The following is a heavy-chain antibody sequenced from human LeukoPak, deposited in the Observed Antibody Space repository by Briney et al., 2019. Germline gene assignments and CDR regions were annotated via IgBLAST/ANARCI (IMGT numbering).Heavy chain of an antibody. CDR2: IIPIFGTA. Sequence: SVKISCKASGYTFTGFYMHWVRQAPGQGLEWMGGIIPIFGTANYAQKFQGRVTITADESTSTAYMELSSLRSEDTAVYYCARNRDIVVVPAAGNYYYGMDVWGQGTTVTVSS. CDR1: GYTFTGFY. V-gene: IGHV1-69*13. J-gene: IGHJ6*02. CDR3: ARNRDIVVVPAAGNYYYGMDV. D-gene: IGHD2-2*01.